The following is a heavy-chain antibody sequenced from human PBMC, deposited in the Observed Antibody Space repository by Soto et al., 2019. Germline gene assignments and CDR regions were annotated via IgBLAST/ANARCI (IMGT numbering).Heavy chain of an antibody. CDR3: ASSMATTPPWGMDV. V-gene: IGHV1-69*02. CDR2: IIPILGIA. CDR1: GGTFSSYT. Sequence: QVQLVQSGAEVKKPGSSVKVSCKASGGTFSSYTISWVRQAPGQGLEWMGRIIPILGIANYAQKFQGRVTLTADQSTSTAYMELSSLRSEDTAVYYCASSMATTPPWGMDVWGQGTTVTVSS. J-gene: IGHJ6*02. D-gene: IGHD5-12*01.